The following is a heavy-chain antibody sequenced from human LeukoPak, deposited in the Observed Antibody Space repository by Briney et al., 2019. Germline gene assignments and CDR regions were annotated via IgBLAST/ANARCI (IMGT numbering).Heavy chain of an antibody. D-gene: IGHD3-22*01. CDR2: IYTSGST. V-gene: IGHV4-61*02. CDR3: ARGCAPQYDSSGYYYYYYYMDV. Sequence: SSQTLSLTCTVSGGSISSGSYCWSWIRQPAWKGLEWIGRIYTSGSTNYNSSHKIRGTISVDTSNNQFSLKLGSVTAADTAADYCARGCAPQYDSSGYYYYYYYMDVWGKGTTVTVSS. CDR1: GGSISSGSYC. J-gene: IGHJ6*03.